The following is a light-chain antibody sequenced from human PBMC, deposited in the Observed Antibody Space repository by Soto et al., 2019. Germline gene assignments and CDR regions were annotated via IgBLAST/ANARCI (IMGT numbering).Light chain of an antibody. J-gene: IGKJ1*01. CDR3: QYWSDYCWT. Sequence: DIQLTQSPSTLSTSVGDRVTISCRASQSISSWLAWYQQKPGKAPKLLIYNTSNLESGVPPRFGGSGSGTEFTLTTSSLQPDDFATYYCQYWSDYCWTFGQGTKVEIK. V-gene: IGKV1-5*03. CDR1: QSISSW. CDR2: NTS.